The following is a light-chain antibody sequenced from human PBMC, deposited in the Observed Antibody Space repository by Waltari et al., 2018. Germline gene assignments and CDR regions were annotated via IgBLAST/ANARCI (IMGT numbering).Light chain of an antibody. Sequence: QSALTQPASVSGSPGQSITISCTGSSSDVGFYKYVSWYQQHPGKAPKLIIYDGTKRPSGTSNRFSGSKSGNAASLTISGLRAEDEADYYCSSSSSNSAVVFGGGTRLTVL. CDR2: DGT. J-gene: IGLJ2*01. V-gene: IGLV2-14*03. CDR1: SSDVGFYKY. CDR3: SSSSSNSAVV.